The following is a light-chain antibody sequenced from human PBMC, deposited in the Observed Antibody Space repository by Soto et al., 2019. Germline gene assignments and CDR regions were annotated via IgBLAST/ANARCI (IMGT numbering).Light chain of an antibody. V-gene: IGLV2-23*02. CDR1: SGDIGTYSL. Sequence: QSVLTQPASVSGSPGQSIAISCTGTSGDIGTYSLVSWYQQHPGKAPKLMISEVNERPSGVSDRFSGSKSGDTASLTISGLRTEDEADYYCCSFAGSGTGVFGTGTKVTVL. J-gene: IGLJ1*01. CDR3: CSFAGSGTGV. CDR2: EVN.